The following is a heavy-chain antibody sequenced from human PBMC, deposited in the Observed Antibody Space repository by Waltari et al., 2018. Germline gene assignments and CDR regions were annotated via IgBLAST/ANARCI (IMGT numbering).Heavy chain of an antibody. J-gene: IGHJ3*01. Sequence: QVQLQQWGAGLLKPSETLSLPCAVYGGSFSCYYWSWIRQPPGKGLEWIGEINHSGSTNYNPSLKSRVTISVDTSKNQFSLKLSSVTAADTAVYYCARGTTPWGQGTMVTVSS. V-gene: IGHV4-34*01. CDR3: ARGTTP. CDR1: GGSFSCYY. CDR2: INHSGST.